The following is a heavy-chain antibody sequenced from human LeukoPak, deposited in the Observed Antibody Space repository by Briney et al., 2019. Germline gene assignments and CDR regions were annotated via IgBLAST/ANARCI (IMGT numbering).Heavy chain of an antibody. CDR3: ARAPYLGVVREDFDY. CDR1: GGSFSGYY. Sequence: TSETLSLTCAVYGGSFSGYYWSWIRQPPGKGLEWIGEINHSGSTNYNPSLKSRVTISVDTSKNQFSLKLSSVTAADTAVYYCARAPYLGVVREDFDYWGQGTLVTVSS. J-gene: IGHJ4*02. V-gene: IGHV4-34*01. CDR2: INHSGST. D-gene: IGHD4-23*01.